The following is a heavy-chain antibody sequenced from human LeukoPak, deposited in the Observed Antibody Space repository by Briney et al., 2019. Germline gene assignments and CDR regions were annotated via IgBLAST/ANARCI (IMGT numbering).Heavy chain of an antibody. CDR2: IYHSGST. D-gene: IGHD3-22*01. V-gene: IGHV4-4*02. J-gene: IGHJ6*02. CDR1: GGSISSSNW. CDR3: ARDRTMIYYYYGMDV. Sequence: SETLSLTCAVSGGSISSSNWWSWVRQPPGKGLEWIGEIYHSGSTNYNPSLKSRVTISVDKSKNQFSLKLSSVTAADTAMYYCARDRTMIYYYYGMDVWGQGTTVTVSS.